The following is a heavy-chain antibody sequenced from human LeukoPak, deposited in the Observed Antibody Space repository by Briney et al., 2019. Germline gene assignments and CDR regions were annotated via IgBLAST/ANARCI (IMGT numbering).Heavy chain of an antibody. J-gene: IGHJ4*02. CDR3: ARDLGYCTNGVCHTRFDY. Sequence: GGSLRLSCAASGFTFSSYAMSWVRQAPGKGLEWVSGINWNSGRIGYADSVKGRFTISRDNAKNSLYLQMNSLRAEDTAVYYCARDLGYCTNGVCHTRFDYWGQGTLVAVSS. D-gene: IGHD2-8*01. CDR1: GFTFSSYA. V-gene: IGHV3-9*01. CDR2: INWNSGRI.